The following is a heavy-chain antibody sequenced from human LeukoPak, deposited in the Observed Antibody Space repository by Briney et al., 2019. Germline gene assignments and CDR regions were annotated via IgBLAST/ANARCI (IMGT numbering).Heavy chain of an antibody. CDR3: ASEQIAVAGNYYYYGMDV. CDR2: INHSGST. J-gene: IGHJ6*02. V-gene: IGHV4-34*01. Sequence: SETLSLTCAVYGGSFSGYYWSWIRQPPGKGLEWIGEINHSGSTNYNPSLKSRVTISVDTSKSQFSLKLSSVTAADTAVYYCASEQIAVAGNYYYYGMDVWGQGTTVTVSS. D-gene: IGHD6-19*01. CDR1: GGSFSGYY.